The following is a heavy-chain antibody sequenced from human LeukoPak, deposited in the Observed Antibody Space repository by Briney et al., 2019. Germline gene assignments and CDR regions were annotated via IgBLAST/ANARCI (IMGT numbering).Heavy chain of an antibody. J-gene: IGHJ3*02. CDR1: VFTFSIYA. CDR2: ISGSGGST. Sequence: GGSLRLSCAASVFTFSIYAMSWVRQAPGKGRECVSAISGSGGSTYYADSVKGRFTISRDNSKNTLYLQMNSLRAEDTAVYYCAKDLDSSGWYWAFDIWGQGTMVTVSS. V-gene: IGHV3-23*01. D-gene: IGHD6-19*01. CDR3: AKDLDSSGWYWAFDI.